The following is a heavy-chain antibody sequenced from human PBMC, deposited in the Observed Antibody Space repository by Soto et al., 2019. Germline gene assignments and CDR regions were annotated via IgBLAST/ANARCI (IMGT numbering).Heavy chain of an antibody. CDR3: ARDREDYYDSRWAFDI. J-gene: IGHJ3*02. Sequence: QVQLVQSGAEVKKPGSSVKVSCKASGGTFSSYAISWVRQAPGQGLEWMGGIIPIFGTANYAQKFQGRVTITADESTSRAYMELSSLRSADTAVYYCARDREDYYDSRWAFDIWGHGTMVTVSS. V-gene: IGHV1-69*12. CDR1: GGTFSSYA. D-gene: IGHD3-22*01. CDR2: IIPIFGTA.